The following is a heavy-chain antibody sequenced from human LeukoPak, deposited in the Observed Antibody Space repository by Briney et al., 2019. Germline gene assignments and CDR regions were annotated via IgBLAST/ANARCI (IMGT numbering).Heavy chain of an antibody. V-gene: IGHV3-23*01. J-gene: IGHJ4*02. Sequence: GGSLRLSWAASGFTFSSYAMGWVRQAPGKGLEWVSAISGSGGSTHYADSVKGRFTISRDNSKNTLYLQMNSLRAEDTAVYYCAKDPALLWFGESFFDYWGQGTLVTVSS. D-gene: IGHD3-10*01. CDR2: ISGSGGST. CDR3: AKDPALLWFGESFFDY. CDR1: GFTFSSYA.